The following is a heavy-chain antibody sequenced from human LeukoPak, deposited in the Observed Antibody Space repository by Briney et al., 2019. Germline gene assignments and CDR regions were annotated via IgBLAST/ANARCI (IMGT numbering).Heavy chain of an antibody. D-gene: IGHD3-10*01. CDR1: GYTFTSYG. Sequence: ASVKVSCKASGYTFTSYGISWVRQAPGQGLEWMGWINAYNGDTDYAQNLQGRLTMTTETSTSTAYTELRSLRSDDTAVYYCARDGSGVWFDPWGQGTLLTVSS. CDR2: INAYNGDT. V-gene: IGHV1-18*01. CDR3: ARDGSGVWFDP. J-gene: IGHJ5*02.